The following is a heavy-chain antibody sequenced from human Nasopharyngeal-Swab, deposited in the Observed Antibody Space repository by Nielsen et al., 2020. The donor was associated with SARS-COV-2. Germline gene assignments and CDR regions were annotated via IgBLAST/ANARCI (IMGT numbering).Heavy chain of an antibody. CDR3: ARGRGGLRVVGTFDY. D-gene: IGHD2-21*02. Sequence: ASVKVSCKASGYTFTSYGITWVRQAPGQGLEWMGWISGYNGNTRYEDRFQGRITMTTDTSTSTAFMELRSLRSDDTAVYYSARGRGGLRVVGTFDYWGQGTLVTVSS. V-gene: IGHV1-18*01. J-gene: IGHJ4*02. CDR1: GYTFTSYG. CDR2: ISGYNGNT.